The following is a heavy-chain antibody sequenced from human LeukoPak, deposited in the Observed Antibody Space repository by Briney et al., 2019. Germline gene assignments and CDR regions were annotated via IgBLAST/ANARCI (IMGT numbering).Heavy chain of an antibody. CDR1: GLTFSAYG. Sequence: PGRSLRLSCAASGLTFSAYGMHWVRQAPGKGLEWVAVIWYDGTNKYYADSVKGRFTISRDNSKNTLYLQMNSLRAEDTAVYYCARVYYDILTGYPYFDYWGLGTLVTVSS. J-gene: IGHJ4*02. D-gene: IGHD3-9*01. V-gene: IGHV3-33*01. CDR2: IWYDGTNK. CDR3: ARVYYDILTGYPYFDY.